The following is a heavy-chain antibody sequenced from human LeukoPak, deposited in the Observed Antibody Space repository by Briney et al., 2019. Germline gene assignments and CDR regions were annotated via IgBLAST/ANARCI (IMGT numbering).Heavy chain of an antibody. Sequence: GGSLRLSCAASGFTFSSYGMSWVRQAPGKGLEWVSAISGSGVSTYYVDSVKGRFTISRDNSKNTLYLQMHSLRVEDTAVYYCARRAGAYSHPYDYWGQGTLVTVSS. D-gene: IGHD4/OR15-4a*01. J-gene: IGHJ4*02. V-gene: IGHV3-23*01. CDR1: GFTFSSYG. CDR2: ISGSGVST. CDR3: ARRAGAYSHPYDY.